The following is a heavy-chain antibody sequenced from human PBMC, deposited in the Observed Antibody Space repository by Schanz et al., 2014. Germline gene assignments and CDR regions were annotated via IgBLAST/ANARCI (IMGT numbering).Heavy chain of an antibody. V-gene: IGHV4-4*07. CDR3: ARGNDIQVWSLDY. CDR2: IYTSGAT. Sequence: QVQLQESGPGLVKPSETLSLTCTVSGDSISSYSWSWIRGPAGKVLEWIGRIYTSGATNYNPSLKGRLTTSMDTYKNQVPLKRRSVTAADTAVYYCARGNDIQVWSLDYWGQGTLVTVSS. J-gene: IGHJ4*02. CDR1: GDSISSYS. D-gene: IGHD5-18*01.